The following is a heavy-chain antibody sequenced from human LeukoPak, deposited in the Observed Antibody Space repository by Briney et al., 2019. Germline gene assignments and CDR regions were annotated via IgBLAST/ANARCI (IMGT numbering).Heavy chain of an antibody. D-gene: IGHD6-19*01. Sequence: SETLSLTCAVYGGSFSGYYWSWIRQPPGKGLEWIGEINHSGSTNYNPSLKSRVTISVDTSKNQFSLKLSSVTAADTAVYYCARVPQVTGYSSGSFDPWGQGTLVTVSS. CDR1: GGSFSGYY. J-gene: IGHJ5*02. CDR3: ARVPQVTGYSSGSFDP. V-gene: IGHV4-34*01. CDR2: INHSGST.